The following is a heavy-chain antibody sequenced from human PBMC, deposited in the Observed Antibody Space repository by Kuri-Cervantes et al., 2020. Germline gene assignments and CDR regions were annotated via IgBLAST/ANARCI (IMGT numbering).Heavy chain of an antibody. V-gene: IGHV1-2*02. CDR2: INPNSGGT. Sequence: ASVKDSCKASGYTFTGYYMHWVRQAPGQGLEWMGWINPNSGGTNYAQKFQGRVTMTRDTSISTAYMELSRLRSDDTAVYYCARDGVAWYYDFWSGYYYLAVHDYYFDYWSQGTLVTVSS. CDR3: ARDGVAWYYDFWSGYYYLAVHDYYFDY. D-gene: IGHD3-3*01. J-gene: IGHJ4*02. CDR1: GYTFTGYY.